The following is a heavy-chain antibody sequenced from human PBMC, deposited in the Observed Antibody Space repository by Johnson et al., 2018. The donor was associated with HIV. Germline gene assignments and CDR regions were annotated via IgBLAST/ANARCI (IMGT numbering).Heavy chain of an antibody. CDR3: ARDGESQQLPLGDAFDV. CDR2: IYSGGST. J-gene: IGHJ3*01. CDR1: GFIFNDYV. D-gene: IGHD6-13*01. V-gene: IGHV3-66*01. Sequence: VQLVESGGGMVRPGGSLRLSCAASGFIFNDYVMNWVRQAPGKGLEWVSVIYSGGSTYSADSVRGRFTISRDNSRNTLYLQMSSLRAEDTAMYYCARDGESQQLPLGDAFDVWGQGTMVTVSS.